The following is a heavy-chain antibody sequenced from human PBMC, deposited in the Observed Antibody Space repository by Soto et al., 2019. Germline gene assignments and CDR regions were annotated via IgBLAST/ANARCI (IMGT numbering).Heavy chain of an antibody. D-gene: IGHD2-21*02. CDR1: GFTFSSYW. J-gene: IGHJ4*02. CDR3: ARVAYGDCGVFHY. V-gene: IGHV3-74*01. Sequence: EVQLVESGGGLVQPGGSLRLSCEASGFTFSSYWMHWVRQAPGKGLVWVSRINSDGSTTSYADSVKGRFTISRDNAKNTLYLQMKSRRAEDTGVYYCARVAYGDCGVFHYWGQGTLVTVSS. CDR2: INSDGSTT.